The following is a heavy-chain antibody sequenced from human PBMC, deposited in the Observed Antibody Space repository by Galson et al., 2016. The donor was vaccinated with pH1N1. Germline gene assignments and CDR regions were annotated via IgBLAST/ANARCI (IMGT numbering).Heavy chain of an antibody. CDR3: VRELRGGTFDV. Sequence: SVKVSCKASGFTFSGYFIHWVRQAPGQGLEWMGRISPSRGDTDYAQKFQGRVTMTGDTSISAAYMELTRLTSDDTAVYYCVRELRGGTFDVWGQGTMVTVSS. J-gene: IGHJ3*01. CDR1: GFTFSGYF. D-gene: IGHD3-16*01. V-gene: IGHV1-2*06. CDR2: ISPSRGDT.